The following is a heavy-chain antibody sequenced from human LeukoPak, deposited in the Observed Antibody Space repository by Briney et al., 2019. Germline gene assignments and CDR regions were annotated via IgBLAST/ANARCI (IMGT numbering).Heavy chain of an antibody. V-gene: IGHV3-30*02. J-gene: IGHJ5*02. CDR1: GFTFSSYG. Sequence: GGCLRLSCAASGFTFSSYGMHWVRQAPGKGLEWVAFIRSDGSNKYYADSVKGRFTISRDNSKNTLYLQMNSLRTEDTAVYYCAKDDSQMVRGGYNWFDLWGQGTLVTVSS. CDR3: AKDDSQMVRGGYNWFDL. D-gene: IGHD3-10*01. CDR2: IRSDGSNK.